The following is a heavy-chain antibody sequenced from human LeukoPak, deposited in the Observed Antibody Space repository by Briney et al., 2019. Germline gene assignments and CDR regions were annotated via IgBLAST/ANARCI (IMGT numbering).Heavy chain of an antibody. CDR2: VFSTGST. CDR1: GGSISNFY. D-gene: IGHD2-15*01. J-gene: IGHJ5*02. CDR3: ARASYCSDTVCHNLAWFGP. V-gene: IGHV4-4*07. Sequence: PSETLSLTCTISGGSISNFYWSWIRQSAGGGLEWIGRVFSTGSTNYNPSLKSRVTMLLDTSKNQFSLKLTSVTAADTAVYYCARASYCSDTVCHNLAWFGPWGQGTPVTVYS.